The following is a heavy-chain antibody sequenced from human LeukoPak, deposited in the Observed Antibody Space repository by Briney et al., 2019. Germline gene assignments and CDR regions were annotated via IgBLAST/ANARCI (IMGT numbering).Heavy chain of an antibody. J-gene: IGHJ5*02. Sequence: GGSLRLSCAASGFTFSSYSMNWVRQAPGKGLEWVSSISSSSSYIYYADSVKGLFTISRDNAKNSLYLQMNSLRAEDTAVYYCAPCIAGAGTKGRPDSGFDLWGRGTLVTVSS. CDR2: ISSSSSYI. CDR1: GFTFSSYS. CDR3: APCIAGAGTKGRPDSGFDL. V-gene: IGHV3-21*01. D-gene: IGHD6-13*01.